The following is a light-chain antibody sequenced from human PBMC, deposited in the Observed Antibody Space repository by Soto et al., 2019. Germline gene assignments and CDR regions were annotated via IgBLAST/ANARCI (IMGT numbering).Light chain of an antibody. CDR3: QQYNGSPFT. Sequence: EIVMTQSPATLSVSPGERATLSCRASQSVSSDLAWYHQKPGQAPRLLIYGASTRATGIPARFSGSGSGTEFTLTINSLQSEDFAVYYCQQYNGSPFTFGPGTKVDIK. CDR2: GAS. CDR1: QSVSSD. J-gene: IGKJ3*01. V-gene: IGKV3-15*01.